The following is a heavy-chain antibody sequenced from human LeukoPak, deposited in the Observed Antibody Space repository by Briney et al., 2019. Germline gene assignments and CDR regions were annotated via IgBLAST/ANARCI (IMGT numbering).Heavy chain of an antibody. J-gene: IGHJ6*03. CDR1: GGSMISYY. CDR3: ARFYKKYYYYYMDV. Sequence: SETLSLTCTVSGGSMISYYWSWVRQAPGKGLEWIGYISTSGSTSYNPPLKSRLIISGDTSKNQFSLNLSSVTAADTAVYYCARFYKKYYYYYMDVWGKGTTVTVSS. V-gene: IGHV4-4*09. CDR2: ISTSGST. D-gene: IGHD1-1*01.